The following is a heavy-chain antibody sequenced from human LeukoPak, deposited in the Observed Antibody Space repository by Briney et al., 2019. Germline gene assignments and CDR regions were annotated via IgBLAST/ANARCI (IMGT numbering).Heavy chain of an antibody. V-gene: IGHV3-9*01. D-gene: IGHD5-12*01. CDR2: ISWNSGSI. CDR3: AKLGPSGNNAFDI. CDR1: GFIFDDYA. Sequence: GGSLRLSCAASGFIFDDYAMHWVRQAPGKGLEWVSGISWNSGSIGYADSVKGRFTISRDNAKNSLYLQMNSLRAEDTALYYCAKLGPSGNNAFDIWGQGTMVTVSS. J-gene: IGHJ3*02.